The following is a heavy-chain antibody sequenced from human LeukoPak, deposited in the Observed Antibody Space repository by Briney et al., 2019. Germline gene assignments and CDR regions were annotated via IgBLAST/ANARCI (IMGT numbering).Heavy chain of an antibody. CDR1: GGSITSSSYY. CDR3: ARQLNDFWSGYLYYYYYGMDV. J-gene: IGHJ6*02. Sequence: SETLSLTCTVSGGSITSSSYYWGWIRQPPGKGLEWLGSIYYSGNTYYNPSLKSRVTISVDMSKNQYSLKLSSVTAADTAVYYCARQLNDFWSGYLYYYYYGMDVWGQGTTVTVSS. D-gene: IGHD3-3*01. V-gene: IGHV4-39*01. CDR2: IYYSGNT.